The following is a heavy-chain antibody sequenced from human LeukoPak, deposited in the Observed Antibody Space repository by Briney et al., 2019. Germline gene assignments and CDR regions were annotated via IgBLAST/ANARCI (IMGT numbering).Heavy chain of an antibody. CDR2: TSSSGTNI. CDR1: GFTFSSYE. CDR3: ARMAGRGYYDY. Sequence: GGSLRISCAASGFTFSSYEMNWVRQAPGKGLEWVSYTSSSGTNIYYADSVKGRFTISRDNAKNSLYLQMNSLRAEDTAVYYCARMAGRGYYDYWGQGTLVTVSS. J-gene: IGHJ4*02. V-gene: IGHV3-48*03. D-gene: IGHD1-26*01.